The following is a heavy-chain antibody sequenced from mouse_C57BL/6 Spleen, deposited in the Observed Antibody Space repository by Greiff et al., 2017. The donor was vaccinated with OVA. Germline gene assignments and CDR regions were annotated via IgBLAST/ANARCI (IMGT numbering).Heavy chain of an antibody. CDR1: GYSITSGYY. Sequence: ASQSLSLTCSVTGYSITSGYYWNWIRQFPGNKLEWMGYISYDGSNNYNPSLKNRISITRDTSKNQFFLKLNSVTTEDTATYYCAREGGSTVVGYFDVWGTGTTVTVSS. J-gene: IGHJ1*03. V-gene: IGHV3-6*01. D-gene: IGHD1-1*01. CDR2: ISYDGSN. CDR3: AREGGSTVVGYFDV.